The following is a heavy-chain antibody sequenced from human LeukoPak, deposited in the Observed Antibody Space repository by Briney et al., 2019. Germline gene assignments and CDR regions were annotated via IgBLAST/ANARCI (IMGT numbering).Heavy chain of an antibody. D-gene: IGHD2-8*01. J-gene: IGHJ6*03. CDR1: EYTFTAYY. CDR2: INLNSGGT. V-gene: IGHV1-2*02. Sequence: ASGKVTCKSSEYTFTAYYNNLMREGHGPGIEWMGWINLNSGGTNFGQKFQGRVTLTRATSSNTVYMELCSVSSADTVVYCCARRARKCNEGVCFTDYYMDSWGKGSTVT. CDR3: ARRARKCNEGVCFTDYYMDS.